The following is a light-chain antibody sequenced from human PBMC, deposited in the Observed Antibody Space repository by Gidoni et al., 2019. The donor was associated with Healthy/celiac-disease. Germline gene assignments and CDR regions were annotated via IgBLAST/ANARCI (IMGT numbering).Light chain of an antibody. J-gene: IGKJ1*01. V-gene: IGKV1-39*01. CDR3: QQSYSTSWT. CDR2: AAS. Sequence: DTQMTQSPPSLSAPVGDRVTITCRASQSISSYLNWYQQKPGKAPKLLIYAASSLQSGVPSRFSGSGSGTDFTLTISSLQPEDFATYYCQQSYSTSWTFGQGTKVEIK. CDR1: QSISSY.